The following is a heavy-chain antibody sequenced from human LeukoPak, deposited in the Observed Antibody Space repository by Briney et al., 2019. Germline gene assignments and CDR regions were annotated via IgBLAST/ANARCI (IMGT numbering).Heavy chain of an antibody. CDR3: ARIITTYYYYGMDV. CDR2: NNHSGST. D-gene: IGHD3-22*01. Sequence: SETLSLTCAVYGGSFSGYYWSWIRQPPGKGLEWIGENNHSGSTNYNPSLKSRVTISVDTSKNQFSLKLSSVTAADTAVYYCARIITTYYYYGMDVWGQGTTVTVSS. CDR1: GGSFSGYY. V-gene: IGHV4-34*01. J-gene: IGHJ6*02.